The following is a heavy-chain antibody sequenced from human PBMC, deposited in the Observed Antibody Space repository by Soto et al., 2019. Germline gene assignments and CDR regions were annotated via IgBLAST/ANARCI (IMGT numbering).Heavy chain of an antibody. Sequence: EVQLVESGGGLVKPGESLRLSCAGSGFTFSCYSMNWVRQAPGKGLEWVSSISSTSIYIYYADSVKGRFTISRDNAKNSFHLQMNSLRAEDTAVYYCASLYCSSSSCNYNYYGMDVWGQGTTVTVSS. V-gene: IGHV3-21*02. CDR2: ISSTSIYI. J-gene: IGHJ6*02. CDR1: GFTFSCYS. CDR3: ASLYCSSSSCNYNYYGMDV. D-gene: IGHD2-2*01.